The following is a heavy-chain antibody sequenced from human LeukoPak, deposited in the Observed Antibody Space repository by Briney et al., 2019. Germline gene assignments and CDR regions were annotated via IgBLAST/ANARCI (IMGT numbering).Heavy chain of an antibody. V-gene: IGHV5-10-1*01. CDR1: GYSFTSYW. Sequence: GESLKISCRGSGYSFTSYWISWVRQMPGKGLEWMGRIDPSDSYTNYSPSFQGHVTISADKSISTAYLQWSSLKASDTAMYYCARLRSSSWSYNWFDPWGQGTLVTVSS. CDR3: ARLRSSSWSYNWFDP. J-gene: IGHJ5*02. D-gene: IGHD6-13*01. CDR2: IDPSDSYT.